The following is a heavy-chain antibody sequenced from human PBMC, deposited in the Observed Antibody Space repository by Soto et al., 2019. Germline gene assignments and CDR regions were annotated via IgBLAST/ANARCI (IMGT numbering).Heavy chain of an antibody. CDR1: GVTIRGYY. V-gene: IGHV4-59*01. Sequence: GPGPGFSSETLSLTCNVSGVTIRGYYWNWIRQPPGKTLEWIGSIYYTGGTNYNPSLKSRVTISVDTSKNHFSLKFNSLTAADTAVYYCASGTLSTIAAPDSWGQGTLVTVSS. D-gene: IGHD6-13*01. CDR3: ASGTLSTIAAPDS. J-gene: IGHJ4*02. CDR2: IYYTGGT.